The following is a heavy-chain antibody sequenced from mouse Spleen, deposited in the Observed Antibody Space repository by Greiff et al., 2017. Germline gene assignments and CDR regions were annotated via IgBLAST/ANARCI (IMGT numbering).Heavy chain of an antibody. Sequence: EVQLQQSGPELVKPGASVKMSCKASGYTFTDYNMHWVKQSHGKSLEWIGYINPNNGGTSYNQKFKGKATLTVNKSSSTAYMELRSLTSEDSAVYYCARFPRVVDYFDYWGQGTTLTVSS. D-gene: IGHD1-1*01. CDR3: ARFPRVVDYFDY. V-gene: IGHV1-22*01. CDR1: GYTFTDYN. J-gene: IGHJ2*01. CDR2: INPNNGGT.